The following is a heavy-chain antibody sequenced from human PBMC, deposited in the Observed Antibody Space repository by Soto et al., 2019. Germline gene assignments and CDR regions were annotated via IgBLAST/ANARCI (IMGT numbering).Heavy chain of an antibody. V-gene: IGHV1-69*12. Sequence: QVQLVKSGAEVTKPESSVKVSCKAPGGTFSTYAISWVRQAPGQGLEWMGGIIPMFGTANYAQRFQDRVTITADESTNTVYMELSSLRSEDTAVYFCASGIQLWLRRINNGYSGWGQGTLVTVSS. CDR3: ASGIQLWLRRINNGYSG. CDR1: GGTFSTYA. D-gene: IGHD5-18*01. J-gene: IGHJ4*02. CDR2: IIPMFGTA.